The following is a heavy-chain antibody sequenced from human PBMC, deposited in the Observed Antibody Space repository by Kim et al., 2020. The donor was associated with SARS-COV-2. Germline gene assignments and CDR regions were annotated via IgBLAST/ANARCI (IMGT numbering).Heavy chain of an antibody. CDR3: TRGYGEPPGSDY. V-gene: IGHV3-49*02. D-gene: IGHD1-1*01. Sequence: EYAASVKGRFTISRDDSKSIAYLQMNSLKTEDTAVYYCTRGYGEPPGSDYWGQGTLVTVSS. J-gene: IGHJ4*02.